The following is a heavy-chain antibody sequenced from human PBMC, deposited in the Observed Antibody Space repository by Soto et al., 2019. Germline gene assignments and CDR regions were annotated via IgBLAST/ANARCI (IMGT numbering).Heavy chain of an antibody. CDR3: ARHFAATYYYDSGRETYFDY. V-gene: IGHV4-39*01. CDR1: GDSIISSSYF. Sequence: SETLSLTCTXSGDSIISSSYFWGWIRQPPGKGLEWIGSIFYSGSTSYNPSLKSRVTISIDTSKNQFSLKLSSVTAADTALYYCARHFAATYYYDSGRETYFDYWGPGTLVTVSS. CDR2: IFYSGST. D-gene: IGHD3-10*01. J-gene: IGHJ4*02.